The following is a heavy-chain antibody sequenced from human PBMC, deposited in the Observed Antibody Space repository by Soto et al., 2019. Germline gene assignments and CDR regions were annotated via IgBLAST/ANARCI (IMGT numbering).Heavy chain of an antibody. CDR2: IIPIFGTA. D-gene: IGHD6-6*01. CDR3: ARDWGYSSSMDGMDV. V-gene: IGHV1-69*13. Sequence: SVKVSCKASGSTFSSYAISWVRQAPGQGLEWMGGIIPIFGTANYAQKFQGRVTITADESTSTAYMELSSLRSEDTAVYYCARDWGYSSSMDGMDVWGQGTTVTVSS. CDR1: GSTFSSYA. J-gene: IGHJ6*02.